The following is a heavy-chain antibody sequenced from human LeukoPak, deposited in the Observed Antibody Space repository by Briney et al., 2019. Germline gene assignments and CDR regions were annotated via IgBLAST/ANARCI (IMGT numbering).Heavy chain of an antibody. J-gene: IGHJ5*02. D-gene: IGHD6-13*01. Sequence: PSETLSLTCTVSGGSISSYYWSWIRQPPGKGLKWIGYIYYSGSTNYNPSLKSRVTISVDTSRNQFSLKLSSVTAADTAVYYCAYSSSWYGNWFDPWGQGTLVTVSS. CDR3: AYSSSWYGNWFDP. V-gene: IGHV4-59*01. CDR2: IYYSGST. CDR1: GGSISSYY.